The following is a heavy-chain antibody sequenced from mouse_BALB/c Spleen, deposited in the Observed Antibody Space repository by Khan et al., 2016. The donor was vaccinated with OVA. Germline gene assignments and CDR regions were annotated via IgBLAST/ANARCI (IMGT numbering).Heavy chain of an antibody. CDR2: ISSGGDYT. CDR1: GFTFSSYS. D-gene: IGHD4-1*01. V-gene: IGHV5-6*01. CDR3: ANHLTGSCAY. Sequence: EVQLVESGGDLVKPGGSLKLSCAASGFTFSSYSMSWVRQTPDKRLEWVASISSGGDYTYYPDSVKRRFTISRDNAKNTLYLQMSDLKSEDTAMYYCANHLTGSCAYWGQGTLVTVSA. J-gene: IGHJ3*01.